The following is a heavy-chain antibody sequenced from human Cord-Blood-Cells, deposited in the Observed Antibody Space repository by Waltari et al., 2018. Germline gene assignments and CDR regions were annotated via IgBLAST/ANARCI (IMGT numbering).Heavy chain of an antibody. V-gene: IGHV4-39*01. CDR2: IYYSRST. J-gene: IGHJ4*02. CDR3: AIYDSSGYYFDY. Sequence: HRHLQESGPGLVKPSETLSLTCTVSGGSISSSSYYWGRIRQPPGKGLEWIGSIYYSRSTYYNPALKSRVTISVDTSNNQFSLMLSSVTAADTAVYYCAIYDSSGYYFDYWGQGTLVTVSS. D-gene: IGHD3-22*01. CDR1: GGSISSSSYY.